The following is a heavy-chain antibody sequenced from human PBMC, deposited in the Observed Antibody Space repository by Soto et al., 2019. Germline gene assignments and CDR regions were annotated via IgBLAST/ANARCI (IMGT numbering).Heavy chain of an antibody. J-gene: IGHJ4*02. CDR2: ISAYNGNT. V-gene: IGHV1-18*01. CDR1: GYTFTSYG. CDR3: ARESGSYGFSYYFDY. Sequence: ASVKVSCKASGYTFTSYGISWVRQAPGQGLEWMGWISAYNGNTNYAQKLQGRVTMTTDTSTSTAYMELRSLRSDDTAVYYCARESGSYGFSYYFDYWGQGTLVTVSS. D-gene: IGHD1-26*01.